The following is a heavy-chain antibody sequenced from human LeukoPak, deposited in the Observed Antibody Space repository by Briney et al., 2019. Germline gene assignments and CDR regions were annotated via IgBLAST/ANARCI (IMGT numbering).Heavy chain of an antibody. D-gene: IGHD3-22*01. Sequence: SETLSLTCAVYGGSFSGYYWSWIRQPPGKGLEWIGEINHSGSTNYNPSLKSRVTISVDTSKNQLSLKLSSVTAADTAAYYCARAQNAEGYYYDSSGPGGYWGQGTLVTVSS. V-gene: IGHV4-34*01. CDR1: GGSFSGYY. CDR2: INHSGST. J-gene: IGHJ4*02. CDR3: ARAQNAEGYYYDSSGPGGY.